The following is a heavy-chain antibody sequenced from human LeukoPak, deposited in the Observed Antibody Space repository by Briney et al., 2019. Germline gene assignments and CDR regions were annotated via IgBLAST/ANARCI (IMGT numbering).Heavy chain of an antibody. CDR2: ISYDGSNK. CDR3: AKDSGLGSQEHYYGSGSYYGYYFDY. Sequence: GRSLRLSYAASGFTFSSYGMHWVRQAPGKGLEWVAVISYDGSNKYYADSVKGRFTISRDNAKNTLYLQMNSLRAEDTAVYYCAKDSGLGSQEHYYGSGSYYGYYFDYWGQGTLVTVSS. J-gene: IGHJ4*02. V-gene: IGHV3-30*18. CDR1: GFTFSSYG. D-gene: IGHD3-10*01.